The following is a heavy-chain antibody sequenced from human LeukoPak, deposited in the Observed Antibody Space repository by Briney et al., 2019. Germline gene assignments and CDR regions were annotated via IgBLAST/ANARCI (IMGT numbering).Heavy chain of an antibody. V-gene: IGHV1-2*02. CDR3: ARSPSGIAAAGLTYYFNY. J-gene: IGHJ4*02. CDR2: INPNSGGT. Sequence: ASVKVSCKASGYMFTAHYMHWVRQAPGQGLEWMGWINPNSGGTNYAQKFQGRVTMTRDTSISTAYMELSSLRSDDTAVYYCARSPSGIAAAGLTYYFNYWGQGTLVTVSS. D-gene: IGHD6-13*01. CDR1: GYMFTAHY.